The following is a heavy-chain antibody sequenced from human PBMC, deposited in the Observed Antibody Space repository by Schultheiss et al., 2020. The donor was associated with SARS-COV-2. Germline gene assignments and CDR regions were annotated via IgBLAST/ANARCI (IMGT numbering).Heavy chain of an antibody. V-gene: IGHV4-4*02. D-gene: IGHD3-22*01. CDR1: GGSVNTASYY. Sequence: SETLSLTCTVSGGSVNTASYYWSWVRQPPGKGLEWIGEIYHSGSTNYNPSLKSRVTISVDKSKNQFSLKLSSVTAADTAVYYCARYYYYDSSGFDYWGQGTLVTVSS. J-gene: IGHJ4*02. CDR3: ARYYYYDSSGFDY. CDR2: IYHSGST.